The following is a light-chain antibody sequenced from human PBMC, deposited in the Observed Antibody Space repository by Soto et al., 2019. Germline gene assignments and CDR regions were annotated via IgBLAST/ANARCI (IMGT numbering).Light chain of an antibody. Sequence: QLVLTQPPSVSGAPGQRVTISCTGSSSNIGAGYDVHWYQQLPGTAPKLLIYGNSNRPSGVPDRFSGSKSGTSASLAITGLQDEDEADYYCQSYDSSLSGSVVFGGGTKLTVL. CDR3: QSYDSSLSGSVV. V-gene: IGLV1-40*01. CDR1: SSNIGAGYD. CDR2: GNS. J-gene: IGLJ2*01.